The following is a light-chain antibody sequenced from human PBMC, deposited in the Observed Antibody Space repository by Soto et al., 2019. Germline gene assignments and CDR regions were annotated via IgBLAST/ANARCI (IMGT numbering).Light chain of an antibody. V-gene: IGKV3-11*01. CDR3: QQRGNWPVT. CDR2: DAS. Sequence: EIVLTQSPATLSLSPGERATLSCRASQSVGSYFAWYQQKPGQAPRLLIYDASNRATGIPARFSGSGSGTDFTLTISSIEPDDFAVYYCQQRGNWPVTFGQGTRVDIK. J-gene: IGKJ1*01. CDR1: QSVGSY.